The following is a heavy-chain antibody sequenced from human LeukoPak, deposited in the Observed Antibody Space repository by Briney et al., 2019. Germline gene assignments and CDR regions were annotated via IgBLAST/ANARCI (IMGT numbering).Heavy chain of an antibody. V-gene: IGHV1-18*01. CDR3: ARGIVVVPAATPHFDY. Sequence: ASVKVSCKASGYTFTSYGISWVRQAPGQGLEWMGWISAYNGNTNYAQKLQGRVTMTTDTSTSTAYMELRSLRSDDTAVYYCARGIVVVPAATPHFDYWGQGTLVTVSS. D-gene: IGHD2-2*02. CDR2: ISAYNGNT. J-gene: IGHJ4*02. CDR1: GYTFTSYG.